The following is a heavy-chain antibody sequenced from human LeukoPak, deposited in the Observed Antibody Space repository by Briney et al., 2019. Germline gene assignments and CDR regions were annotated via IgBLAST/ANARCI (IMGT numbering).Heavy chain of an antibody. Sequence: GGSLRLSCSASGFIFSSYNMNWVRQAPGQALEWVSSITSSSSHTFNADSVRGRYTIFRDNAQNSLYLQMDSLTAEDTAVYYCARDPYSGGYGADYYYYMDVWGKGTTVTVSS. CDR2: ITSSSSHT. CDR1: GFIFSSYN. J-gene: IGHJ6*03. D-gene: IGHD1-26*01. CDR3: ARDPYSGGYGADYYYYMDV. V-gene: IGHV3-21*01.